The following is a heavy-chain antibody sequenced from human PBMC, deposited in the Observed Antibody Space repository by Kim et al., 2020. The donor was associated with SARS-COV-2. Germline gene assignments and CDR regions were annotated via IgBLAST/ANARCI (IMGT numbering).Heavy chain of an antibody. CDR3: VKDPRPFVWGDCGMDV. CDR1: GFTFSSYA. J-gene: IGHJ6*02. CDR2: ISSNGGST. Sequence: GGSLRLSCSASGFTFSSYAMHWVRQAPGKGLEYVSAISSNGGSTYYADSVKGRFTISRDNSKNTLYLQMSSLRAEDTAVYYCVKDPRPFVWGDCGMDVWGQGTTVTVSS. V-gene: IGHV3-64D*06. D-gene: IGHD3-16*01.